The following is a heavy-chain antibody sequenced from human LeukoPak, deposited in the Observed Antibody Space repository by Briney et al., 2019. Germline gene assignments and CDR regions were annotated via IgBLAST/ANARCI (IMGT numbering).Heavy chain of an antibody. V-gene: IGHV3-7*01. CDR2: IKQDGSEK. J-gene: IGHJ4*02. D-gene: IGHD5-18*01. Sequence: GGSLRLSCAASGFTFSSYWMSWVRQAPGKGLEWVANIKQDGSEKYYVDSVKGRFTISRDNAKNSLYLQMNSLRAEDTAVYYCARGGHGYGSPFDYWGQGTLVTVSS. CDR1: GFTFSSYW. CDR3: ARGGHGYGSPFDY.